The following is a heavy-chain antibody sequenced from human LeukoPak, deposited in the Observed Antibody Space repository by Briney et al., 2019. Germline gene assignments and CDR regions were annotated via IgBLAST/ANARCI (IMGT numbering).Heavy chain of an antibody. D-gene: IGHD4-17*01. V-gene: IGHV4-34*01. Sequence: LGTLFPTCAVFGGSFSGFYWGRVPQPPREGVGWIGEINHSGSTNYNPSLKSRVTISVDTSKNQFSLKLSSVTAADTAVFYCARGRYGDPIDYWGQGTLVTVSS. CDR1: GGSFSGFY. CDR2: INHSGST. J-gene: IGHJ4*02. CDR3: ARGRYGDPIDY.